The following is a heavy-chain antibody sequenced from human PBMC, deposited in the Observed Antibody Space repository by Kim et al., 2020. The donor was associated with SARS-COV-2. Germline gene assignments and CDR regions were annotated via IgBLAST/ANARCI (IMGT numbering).Heavy chain of an antibody. V-gene: IGHV1-2*04. D-gene: IGHD5-12*01. J-gene: IGHJ5*02. CDR3: ARSGDIVANNWFDP. Sequence: AQKFQGWVTMTRDTSISTAYMELSRLRSDDTAVYYCARSGDIVANNWFDPWGQGTLVTVSS.